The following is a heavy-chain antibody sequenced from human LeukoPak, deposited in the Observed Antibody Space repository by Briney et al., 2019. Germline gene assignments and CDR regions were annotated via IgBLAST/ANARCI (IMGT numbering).Heavy chain of an antibody. Sequence: SVKVSCKASGGTFSSYAISWVRQAPGQGLEWMGGIIPIFGTANYAQKFQGRVTITADESTSTAYMELSSLRSEDTAVYYCARELALYYDGGGHNYYYYYMDVWGKGTTVTVSS. J-gene: IGHJ6*03. CDR3: ARELALYYDGGGHNYYYYYMDV. D-gene: IGHD1-26*01. CDR1: GGTFSSYA. CDR2: IIPIFGTA. V-gene: IGHV1-69*13.